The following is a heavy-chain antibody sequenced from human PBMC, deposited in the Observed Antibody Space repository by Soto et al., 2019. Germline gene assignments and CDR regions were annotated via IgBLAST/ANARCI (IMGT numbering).Heavy chain of an antibody. J-gene: IGHJ4*02. V-gene: IGHV4-61*08. D-gene: IGHD1-1*01. CDR2: DYYSGST. CDR1: GGSVSSGDYY. Sequence: SETLSLTCTVSGGSVSSGDYYWSWIRQPPGKGLQWIGYDYYSGSTDYNPSLKSRVTISVDTSKNQFSLKLTSVTVADTAVYYCARERTGDPTFFDYWGQGTLVTVSS. CDR3: ARERTGDPTFFDY.